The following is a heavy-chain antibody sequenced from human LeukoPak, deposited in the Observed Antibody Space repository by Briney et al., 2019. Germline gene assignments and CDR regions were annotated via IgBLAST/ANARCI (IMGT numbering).Heavy chain of an antibody. CDR1: GGSFSGYY. CDR3: ARAYQLLRFDP. CDR2: INHSGST. V-gene: IGHV4-34*01. D-gene: IGHD2-2*01. Sequence: SETLSLTCAVYGGSFSGYYWSWTRQPPGKGLEWIGEINHSGSTNYNPSLKSRVSISVDTSKNQFSLKLSSVTAADTAVYYCARAYQLLRFDPWGQGTLVTVSS. J-gene: IGHJ5*02.